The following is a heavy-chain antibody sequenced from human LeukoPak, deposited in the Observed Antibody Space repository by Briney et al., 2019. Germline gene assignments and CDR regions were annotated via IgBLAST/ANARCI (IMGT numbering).Heavy chain of an antibody. CDR3: ARSCSSTSCDYYYYGMDV. Sequence: ASVKVSCKASGYTFTSYYMHWVRQAPGQGLEWMGWISAYNGNTNYAQKLQGRVTMTTDTSTSTAYMELRSLRSDDTAVYYCARSCSSTSCDYYYYGMDVWGQGTTVTVSS. D-gene: IGHD2-2*01. CDR1: GYTFTSYY. V-gene: IGHV1-18*04. J-gene: IGHJ6*02. CDR2: ISAYNGNT.